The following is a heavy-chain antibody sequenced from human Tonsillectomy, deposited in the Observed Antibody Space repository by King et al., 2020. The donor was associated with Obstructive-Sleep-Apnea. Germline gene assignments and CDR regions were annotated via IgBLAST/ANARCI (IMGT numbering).Heavy chain of an antibody. V-gene: IGHV3-21*01. CDR3: ARGYDISTGYSGDS. J-gene: IGHJ5*01. CDR1: GFTFITYS. CDR2: ISNTGTYM. D-gene: IGHD3-9*01. Sequence: VQLVESGGGLVKPGGSLRLSCTASGFTFITYSMHWVRQAPGKGLEWVSSISNTGTYMYYADSVKGRFTISRDNAKNSLFLQMNSLRAEDTAVDYCARGYDISTGYSGDSWGQGTLVTVSS.